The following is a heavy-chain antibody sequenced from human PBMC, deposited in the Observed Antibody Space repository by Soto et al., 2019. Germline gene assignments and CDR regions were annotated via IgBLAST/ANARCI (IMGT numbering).Heavy chain of an antibody. J-gene: IGHJ4*02. V-gene: IGHV4-34*01. D-gene: IGHD3-16*02. CDR3: ARDQYRRAY. CDR1: GGSFSGHY. Sequence: QVQLQQWGAGLLKPSETLSLTCAVYGGSFSGHYWNWIRQPQGKGLEWIWEINHRGSTKYNPALKSRVAISVAPSNNQFSLILRSVTAADAAVYHCARDQYRRAYWRQRPLVTVSA. CDR2: INHRGST.